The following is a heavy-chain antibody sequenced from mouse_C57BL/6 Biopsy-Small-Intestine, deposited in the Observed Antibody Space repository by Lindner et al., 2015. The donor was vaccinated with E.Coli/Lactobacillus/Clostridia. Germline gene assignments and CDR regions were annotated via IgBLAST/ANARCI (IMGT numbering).Heavy chain of an antibody. CDR2: IDPEDGDT. Sequence: VQLQESGAELVRPGASVKLSCTASGFNIKDYYMHWVKQRPEQGLEWIGRIDPEDGDTEYAPKFQGKATMTADTSSNTAYLQLSSLSIEDSAIYYCTRGYSVYRYFDSWGQGTTLTVSS. CDR1: GFNIKDYY. D-gene: IGHD2-12*01. CDR3: TRGYSVYRYFDS. J-gene: IGHJ2*01. V-gene: IGHV14-1*01.